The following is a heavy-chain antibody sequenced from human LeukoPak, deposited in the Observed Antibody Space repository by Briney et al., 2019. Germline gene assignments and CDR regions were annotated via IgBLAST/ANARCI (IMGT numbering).Heavy chain of an antibody. V-gene: IGHV4-34*01. CDR3: ARVRGLRYCSGGSCFQLDY. D-gene: IGHD2-15*01. CDR1: GGSFSGYY. CDR2: INHSGST. J-gene: IGHJ4*02. Sequence: PSETLSLTCAVYGGSFSGYYWSWIRQPPGKGLEWIGEINHSGSTNYNPSLKSRVTISVDTSKNQFSLKLSSVTAADTAVYYCARVRGLRYCSGGSCFQLDYWGQGTLVTVSS.